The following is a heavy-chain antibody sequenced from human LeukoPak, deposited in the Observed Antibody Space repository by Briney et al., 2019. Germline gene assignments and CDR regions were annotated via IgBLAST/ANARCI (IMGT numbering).Heavy chain of an antibody. CDR2: INHSGST. CDR3: ARGRKAGAFDI. Sequence: PSETLSLTCAVYGGSFSGYYWSWIRQPPGKGLEWIGEINHSGSTNYNPSLKGRVTISVDTSKNQFSLKLSSVTAADTAVYYCARGRKAGAFDIWGQGTMVTVSS. D-gene: IGHD1-14*01. J-gene: IGHJ3*02. CDR1: GGSFSGYY. V-gene: IGHV4-34*01.